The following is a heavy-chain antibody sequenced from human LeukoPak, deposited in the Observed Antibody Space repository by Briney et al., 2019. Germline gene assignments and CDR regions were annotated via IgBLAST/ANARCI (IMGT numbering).Heavy chain of an antibody. V-gene: IGHV4-38-2*02. D-gene: IGHD2-2*01. J-gene: IGHJ5*02. Sequence: SETLSLTCTVSGYSISSGYYWGWIRQPPGKGLEWIGSIYHSGSTYYNPSLKSRVTISVDTSKNQFSLELSSVTAADTAVYYCARDLDPELPAAHNWFDPWGQGTLVTVSS. CDR3: ARDLDPELPAAHNWFDP. CDR2: IYHSGST. CDR1: GYSISSGYY.